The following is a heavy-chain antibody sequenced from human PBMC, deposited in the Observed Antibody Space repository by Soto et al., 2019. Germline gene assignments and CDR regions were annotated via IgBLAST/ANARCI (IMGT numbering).Heavy chain of an antibody. CDR1: GFTFSSYW. J-gene: IGHJ6*03. CDR2: IKQDGSEK. D-gene: IGHD3-3*01. CDR3: TRDRITIFGYMDV. Sequence: PGGSLRLSCAASGFTFSSYWMSWVRQAPGKGLEWVANIKQDGSEKYYVDSVKGRFTISRDNAKNSLYLQMNSLKTEDTAVYYCTRDRITIFGYMDVWGKGTTVTVSS. V-gene: IGHV3-7*03.